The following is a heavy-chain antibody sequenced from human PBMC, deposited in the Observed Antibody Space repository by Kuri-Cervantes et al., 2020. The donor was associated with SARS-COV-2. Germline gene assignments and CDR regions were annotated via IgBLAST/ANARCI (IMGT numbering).Heavy chain of an antibody. CDR3: ARWGEDFWSGYYDY. CDR1: GFTFDDYA. CDR2: IKQDGSEK. V-gene: IGHV3-7*01. D-gene: IGHD3-3*01. J-gene: IGHJ4*02. Sequence: GESLKISCAASGFTFDDYAMHWVRQAPGKGLEWVANIKQDGSEKYYVDSVKGRFTISRDNAKNSLYLQMNSLRAEDTAVYYCARWGEDFWSGYYDYWGQGTLVTVSS.